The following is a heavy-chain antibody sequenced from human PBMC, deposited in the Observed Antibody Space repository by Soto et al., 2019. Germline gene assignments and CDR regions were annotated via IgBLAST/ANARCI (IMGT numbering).Heavy chain of an antibody. CDR3: AKDPAVVTDDKSGFDY. J-gene: IGHJ4*02. Sequence: EVQLLESGGGLVQPGGSLRLSCAASGFTFSSYAMSWVRQAPGKGLEWVSAISGSGGSTYYADSVKGRFTISRDNSKNTLYLQMNSLKDEDTAVYYCAKDPAVVTDDKSGFDYWGQGTLVTVSS. V-gene: IGHV3-23*01. D-gene: IGHD2-2*01. CDR1: GFTFSSYA. CDR2: ISGSGGST.